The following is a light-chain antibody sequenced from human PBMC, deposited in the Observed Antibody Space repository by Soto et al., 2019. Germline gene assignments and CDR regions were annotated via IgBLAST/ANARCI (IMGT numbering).Light chain of an antibody. Sequence: ETVLTQSPGTLSLSPGERATLSCRASQTVAGSYLAWYQQKPGQAPRLFIYAASTRVTGIPDRFSGSGSGRDFTLTISRLEPEDFAVYYCQQYANWYTFGQGTTLEIK. V-gene: IGKV3-20*01. J-gene: IGKJ2*01. CDR2: AAS. CDR1: QTVAGSY. CDR3: QQYANWYT.